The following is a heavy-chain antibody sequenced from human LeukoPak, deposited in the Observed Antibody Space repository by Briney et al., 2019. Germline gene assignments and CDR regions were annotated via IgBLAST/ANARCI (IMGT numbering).Heavy chain of an antibody. J-gene: IGHJ4*02. CDR2: VKSKTNGGTT. D-gene: IGHD2/OR15-2a*01. CDR1: GFTFSNAW. V-gene: IGHV3-15*01. Sequence: TGGSLRLSCAASGFTFSNAWMSWVRQGPGKGLEWVGRVKSKTNGGTTDYAAPVKGGFTIARDDSKNTLYLQMNSLKAEDTAVYYCTKDDPTNRAWGQGTLVTVSS. CDR3: TKDDPTNRA.